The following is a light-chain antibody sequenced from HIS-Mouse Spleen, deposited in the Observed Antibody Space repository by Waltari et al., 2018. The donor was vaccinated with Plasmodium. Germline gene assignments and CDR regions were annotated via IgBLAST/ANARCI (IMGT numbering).Light chain of an antibody. V-gene: IGLV3-1*01. CDR2: QDS. J-gene: IGLJ2*01. CDR1: KLGYKY. Sequence: SYELTQPPSVSVSPGQTASITCSGDKLGYKYACWYQQKPGQSPVRVIYQDSKRPSGIPELFSGSNSGNTATLTISGTQAMDEADYYCQAWDSSTVVFGGGTKLTVL. CDR3: QAWDSSTVV.